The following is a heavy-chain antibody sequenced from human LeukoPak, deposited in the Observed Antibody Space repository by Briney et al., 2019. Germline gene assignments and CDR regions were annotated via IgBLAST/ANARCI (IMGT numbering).Heavy chain of an antibody. D-gene: IGHD3-10*01. CDR3: AKAMVRGVISPFDY. CDR2: ISYDGSNK. V-gene: IGHV3-30*18. Sequence: GRSLRLSCAASGFTFSSYGMHWVRQAPGKGLEWVAVISYDGSNKYYADSVKGRFTTSRDNSKNTLYLQMNSLRAEDTAVYYCAKAMVRGVISPFDYWGQGTLVTVSS. CDR1: GFTFSSYG. J-gene: IGHJ4*02.